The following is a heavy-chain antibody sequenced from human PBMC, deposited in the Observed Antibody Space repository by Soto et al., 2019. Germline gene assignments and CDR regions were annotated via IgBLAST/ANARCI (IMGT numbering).Heavy chain of an antibody. CDR1: GFSLSNARMG. Sequence: SGPTLVNPTETLTLTCTVSGFSLSNARMGVSWIRQPPGKALEWLAHIFSNDEKSYSTSLKSRLTISKDTSKSQVVLTMTNMDPVDTATYYCARIHPYYYDSSGYCFDYWGQGTLVTVSS. J-gene: IGHJ4*02. CDR2: IFSNDEK. CDR3: ARIHPYYYDSSGYCFDY. D-gene: IGHD3-22*01. V-gene: IGHV2-26*01.